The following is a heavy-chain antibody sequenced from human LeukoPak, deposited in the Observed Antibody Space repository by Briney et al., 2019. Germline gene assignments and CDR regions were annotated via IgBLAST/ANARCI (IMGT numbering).Heavy chain of an antibody. CDR2: IKYDGSEK. CDR1: GVTFSTYW. Sequence: GGSLRLSCAASGVTFSTYWMNWVRQAPGKGLEWVANIKYDGSEKYYVDSVKGRFTISRDNAENSLHLQMNSLRAEDTAVYYCARDSVRGRPLVAFDIWGQGTMVTVSS. J-gene: IGHJ3*02. D-gene: IGHD6-6*01. V-gene: IGHV3-7*01. CDR3: ARDSVRGRPLVAFDI.